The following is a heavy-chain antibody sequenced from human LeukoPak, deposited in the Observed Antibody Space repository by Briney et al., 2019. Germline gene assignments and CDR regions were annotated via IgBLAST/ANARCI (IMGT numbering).Heavy chain of an antibody. J-gene: IGHJ6*02. CDR1: GGSFSGYY. CDR2: INHSGST. D-gene: IGHD5-18*01. CDR3: ATVPTDTAMVTNPRRYYYYGMDV. Sequence: SETLSLTCAVYGGSFSGYYWSWIRQPPGKGLEWIGEINHSGSTNYNPSLKSRVTISVDTSKNQFSLKLSSVTAADTAVYYCATVPTDTAMVTNPRRYYYYGMDVWGQGTTVTVSS. V-gene: IGHV4-34*01.